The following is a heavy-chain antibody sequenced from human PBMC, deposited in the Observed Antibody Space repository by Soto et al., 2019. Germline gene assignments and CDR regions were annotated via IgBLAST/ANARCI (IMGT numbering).Heavy chain of an antibody. J-gene: IGHJ3*02. D-gene: IGHD6-6*01. V-gene: IGHV3-9*01. Sequence: EVRLVESGGGLVQPGRSLRLSCAASGFTFDDYAMHWGRQAPGKGLEWVSGISWDSGSIGYADSVKGRFTISRDNAKNSLYLQMNSLRAEDTALYYCAKGDGGARRAFDIWGQGTMVTVSS. CDR2: ISWDSGSI. CDR3: AKGDGGARRAFDI. CDR1: GFTFDDYA.